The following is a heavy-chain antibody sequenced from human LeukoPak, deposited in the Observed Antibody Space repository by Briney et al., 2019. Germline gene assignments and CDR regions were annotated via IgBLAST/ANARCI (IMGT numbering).Heavy chain of an antibody. CDR2: IHSGGNI. D-gene: IGHD1-1*01. Sequence: GGSLRLSCAASGLXISDNYMSWVRQAPGKGLEWVSIIHSGGNIYYADSVKGRFTISRDNSKNTLYLQMNSLRAEDTAVYYCARDRGYAMDVWGQGTTVTVSS. V-gene: IGHV3-53*01. CDR1: GLXISDNY. CDR3: ARDRGYAMDV. J-gene: IGHJ6*02.